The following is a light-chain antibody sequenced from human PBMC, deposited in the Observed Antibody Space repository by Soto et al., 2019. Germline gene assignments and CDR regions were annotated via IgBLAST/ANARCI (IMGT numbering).Light chain of an antibody. V-gene: IGLV2-14*01. CDR2: EVN. Sequence: QSALTQPASVSGSPGQPITISCTGTSSDIGAYKYVAWYQQQSGQAPKLMTYEVNNRPSGVSNRVSGSKSGNTASLNIAGLQAEDEADYYCCSYTCSTTVVFGGGTKLTVL. CDR3: CSYTCSTTVV. J-gene: IGLJ3*02. CDR1: SSDIGAYKY.